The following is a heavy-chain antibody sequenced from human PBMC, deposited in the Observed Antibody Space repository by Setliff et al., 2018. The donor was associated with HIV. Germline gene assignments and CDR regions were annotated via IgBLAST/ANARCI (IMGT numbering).Heavy chain of an antibody. Sequence: SVKVSCKASGGPFSSYSITWVRQAPGQGLEWMGRIIPMFSIPNYSQKVQGRVTITRDTSASTAYMELSSLRSEDTAVYYCARSGDYSNYYYYYMDVWGKGTTVTVSS. CDR1: GGPFSSYS. CDR2: IIPMFSIP. V-gene: IGHV1-69*02. D-gene: IGHD4-4*01. CDR3: ARSGDYSNYYYYYMDV. J-gene: IGHJ6*03.